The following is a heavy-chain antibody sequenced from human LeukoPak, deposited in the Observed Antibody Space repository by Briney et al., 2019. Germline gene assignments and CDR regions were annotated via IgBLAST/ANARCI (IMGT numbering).Heavy chain of an antibody. D-gene: IGHD3-3*01. V-gene: IGHV3-23*01. CDR2: ISGSGGST. CDR1: GFTFSSYA. J-gene: IGHJ4*02. Sequence: PGGSLRLSCAASGFTFSSYAMSWVGQAPGKGRGGVSAISGSGGSTYYADSVKGRFTISRDNSKNTLYLQMNSLGAEDTAVYYCAKGADDFWSGYYTGFDYWGQGTLVTVSS. CDR3: AKGADDFWSGYYTGFDY.